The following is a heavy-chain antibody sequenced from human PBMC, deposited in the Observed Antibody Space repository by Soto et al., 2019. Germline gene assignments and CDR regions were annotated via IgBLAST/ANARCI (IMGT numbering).Heavy chain of an antibody. CDR3: ARGRTTENCFDP. V-gene: IGHV4-30-4*01. CDR2: IYYSGST. Sequence: PSETLSLTCTVSGGSISSGDYYWSWIRQSPGKGLEWIGYIYYSGSTYYNPSLKSRVTMSVDTSKNQFSLKLSSVTAADTAVYYCARGRTTENCFDPWGQGTLVTVSS. D-gene: IGHD4-4*01. J-gene: IGHJ5*02. CDR1: GGSISSGDYY.